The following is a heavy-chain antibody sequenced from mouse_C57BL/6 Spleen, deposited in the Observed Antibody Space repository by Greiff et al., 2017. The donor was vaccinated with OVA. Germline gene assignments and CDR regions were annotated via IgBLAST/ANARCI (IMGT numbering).Heavy chain of an antibody. V-gene: IGHV1-52*01. J-gene: IGHJ1*03. CDR3: ARETYSNYDWYFDV. CDR1: GYTFTSYW. CDR2: IDPSDSET. D-gene: IGHD2-5*01. Sequence: QVQLQQPGAELVRPGSSVKLSCKASGYTFTSYWMRWVKQRPIQGLEWIGNIDPSDSETHYNQKFKDKATLTVDKSSSTAYMQLSSLTSEDSAVYYCARETYSNYDWYFDVWGTGTTVTVSS.